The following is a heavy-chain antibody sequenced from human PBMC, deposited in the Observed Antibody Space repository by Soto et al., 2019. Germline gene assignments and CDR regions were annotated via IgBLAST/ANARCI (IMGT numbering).Heavy chain of an antibody. Sequence: PLEILSLTCTVSGGSIISYYWSWIRQPPGKGLEWIGYIYYSGSTNYNPSLKSRVTISVDTSKNQFSLKLSSVTAADTAVYYCARHLRYCSGGSCYADAFDIWGQGTMVTVSS. CDR3: ARHLRYCSGGSCYADAFDI. D-gene: IGHD2-15*01. V-gene: IGHV4-59*08. CDR1: GGSIISYY. CDR2: IYYSGST. J-gene: IGHJ3*02.